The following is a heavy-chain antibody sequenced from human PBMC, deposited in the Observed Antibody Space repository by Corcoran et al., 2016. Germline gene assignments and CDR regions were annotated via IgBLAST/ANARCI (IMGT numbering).Heavy chain of an antibody. Sequence: EVQLVQSGAEVKKPGEALRIYCRGSGYSFPNHWIAWVRQMPGKGLEWMGIIYPGDSDTRYSPSFQGRVTISADKSISTAYLQWTSLKASDTAMYYCATRSAGWETFDSWGQGTPVTVSS. J-gene: IGHJ4*02. CDR1: GYSFPNHW. V-gene: IGHV5-51*01. CDR2: IYPGDSDT. CDR3: ATRSAGWETFDS. D-gene: IGHD6-19*01.